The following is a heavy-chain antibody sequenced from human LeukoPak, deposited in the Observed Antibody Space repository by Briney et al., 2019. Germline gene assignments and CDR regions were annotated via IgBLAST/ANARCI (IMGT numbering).Heavy chain of an antibody. V-gene: IGHV3-23*01. CDR2: ISGNGGST. Sequence: GGSLRLSCAASGFTFSGYAMSWVRQAPGKGLEWVSGISGNGGSTYYADSVKGRFTISRDNSKNTLFLQMNSLRADDTAVYYCATGRPPMDVWGKGTTVTVSS. J-gene: IGHJ6*04. CDR3: ATGRPPMDV. CDR1: GFTFSGYA.